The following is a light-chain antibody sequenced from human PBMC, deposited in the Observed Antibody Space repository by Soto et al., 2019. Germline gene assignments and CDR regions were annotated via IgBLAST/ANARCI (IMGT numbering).Light chain of an antibody. CDR3: QQRRNWPLT. CDR2: DAS. V-gene: IGKV3-11*01. Sequence: EIVLTQSPATLSLSPGERATLSCRASQSVSNWVAWYQQKSGQPPRLLIYDASNRATGVPARFSGSGSGTDFTLTISSLEPEDFSVYYCQQRRNWPLTFGGGTKVEIK. CDR1: QSVSNW. J-gene: IGKJ4*01.